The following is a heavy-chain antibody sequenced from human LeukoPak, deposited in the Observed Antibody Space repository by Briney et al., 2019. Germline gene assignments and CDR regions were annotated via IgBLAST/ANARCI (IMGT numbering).Heavy chain of an antibody. CDR1: GFTFSDYY. Sequence: GESLRLSCAAPGFTFSDYYMNWIRQAPGKGLEWISYINSGGNAFYYADSVKGRFTISRDNAENSLYLHMSSLRAEDTAAYYCARDPGRIGFDYWGQGTLVIVSS. V-gene: IGHV3-11*01. CDR2: INSGGNAF. CDR3: ARDPGRIGFDY. D-gene: IGHD2/OR15-2a*01. J-gene: IGHJ4*02.